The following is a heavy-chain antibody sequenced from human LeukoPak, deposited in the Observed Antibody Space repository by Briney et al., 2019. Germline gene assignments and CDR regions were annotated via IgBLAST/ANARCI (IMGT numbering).Heavy chain of an antibody. J-gene: IGHJ4*02. CDR2: IYTSGST. CDR1: GGSISSGSYY. CDR3: ARDYYGSGNSDY. D-gene: IGHD3-10*01. V-gene: IGHV4-61*02. Sequence: SQTLSLTCTVSGGSISSGSYYWSWIRQPAGKGLEWIGRIYTSGSTNYNPSLKSRVTISVDTSKNQFSLKLSSVTAADTAVYYCARDYYGSGNSDYWGQGTLVTVSS.